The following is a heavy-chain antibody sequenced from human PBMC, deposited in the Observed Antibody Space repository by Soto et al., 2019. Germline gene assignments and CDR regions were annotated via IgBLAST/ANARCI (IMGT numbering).Heavy chain of an antibody. J-gene: IGHJ6*02. D-gene: IGHD3-10*01. CDR1: GYTFTSYA. CDR2: INAGSGNT. Sequence: ASVKVSCKASGYTFTSYAMHWVRQAPGQRLEWMGWINAGSGNTKYSQKFQGRVTITRDNSKNTLYLQMNSLRAEDTAVYYCAKPLLWFGEPLYYGMDVWGQGTTVTVSS. V-gene: IGHV1-3*01. CDR3: AKPLLWFGEPLYYGMDV.